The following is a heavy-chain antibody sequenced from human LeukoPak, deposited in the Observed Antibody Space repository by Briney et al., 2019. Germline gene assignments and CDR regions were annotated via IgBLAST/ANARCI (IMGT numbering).Heavy chain of an antibody. CDR1: GGSISSGSYY. V-gene: IGHV4-61*02. J-gene: IGHJ4*02. Sequence: PSETLSLTCSVSGGSISSGSYYWSWIRQPAGKGLEWIGRIYTSGSTNYNPSLKSRVTISVDTSKNQFSLKLSSVTAADTAVYYCARGSMLRGVDYWGQGTLVTVSS. CDR2: IYTSGST. D-gene: IGHD3-10*01. CDR3: ARGSMLRGVDY.